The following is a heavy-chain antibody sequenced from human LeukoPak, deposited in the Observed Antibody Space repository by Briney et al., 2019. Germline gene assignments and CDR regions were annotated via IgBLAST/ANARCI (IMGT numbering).Heavy chain of an antibody. Sequence: GGSLRLSCAASGFTFSNDGMHWVRQAPGKGLEWVALISYDGSDKHYADSVKGRFTVSRDNSKNTLYLQMNSLSRDDTAVYYCVGVGGYDSSGFLDYWGQGTLVTVSS. CDR3: VGVGGYDSSGFLDY. CDR1: GFTFSNDG. J-gene: IGHJ4*02. D-gene: IGHD3-22*01. CDR2: ISYDGSDK. V-gene: IGHV3-30*03.